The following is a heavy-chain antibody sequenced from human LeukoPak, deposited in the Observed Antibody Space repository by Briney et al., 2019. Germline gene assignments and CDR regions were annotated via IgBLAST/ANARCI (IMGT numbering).Heavy chain of an antibody. J-gene: IGHJ6*03. V-gene: IGHV3-53*01. CDR2: IDSGGST. CDR1: GFTVSTNY. Sequence: GGSLRLSCAASGFTVSTNYMSWVRQAPGKGLEGVSLIDSGGSTYYADSVKGRFTISRDNSKNTLYLQMNSLKAEDTAVYYCARDVAEDYYYYYKDVWGKGTTVTVSS. CDR3: ARDVAEDYYYYYKDV.